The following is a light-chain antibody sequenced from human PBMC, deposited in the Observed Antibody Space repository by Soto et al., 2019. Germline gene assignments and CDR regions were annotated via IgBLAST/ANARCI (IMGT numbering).Light chain of an antibody. J-gene: IGLJ1*01. Sequence: QAVLTQPPSVSGAPGQRVTISFTGSSSKIVSTYDVQWYQQLPGTAPKLLIHGNTNRPSGVPDRFSGSKSGTSASLAITGLQADDEADYYCQSYDDSLSVHYVFGTGTKVTVL. V-gene: IGLV1-40*01. CDR3: QSYDDSLSVHYV. CDR1: SSKIVSTYD. CDR2: GNT.